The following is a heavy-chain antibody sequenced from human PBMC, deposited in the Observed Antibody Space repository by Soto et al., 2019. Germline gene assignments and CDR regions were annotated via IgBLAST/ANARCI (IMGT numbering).Heavy chain of an antibody. J-gene: IGHJ4*02. D-gene: IGHD3-9*01. CDR3: ARTSPYYDILTGYYYYFDY. CDR1: GGSISSYY. Sequence: SETLSLTCTVSGGSISSYYWSWIRQPPGKGLEWIGYIYYSGSTNYNPSLKSRVTISVDTSKNQFSLKLSSVTAADTAVYYCARTSPYYDILTGYYYYFDYWGQGTLVTVSS. V-gene: IGHV4-59*08. CDR2: IYYSGST.